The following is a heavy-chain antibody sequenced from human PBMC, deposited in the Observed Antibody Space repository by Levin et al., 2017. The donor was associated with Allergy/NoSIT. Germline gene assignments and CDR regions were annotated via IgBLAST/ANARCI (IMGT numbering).Heavy chain of an antibody. CDR3: ARDFRTLWFGELLLYSYWFDP. Sequence: ASVKVSCKASGYTFTGYYMHWVRQAPGQGLEWMGWINPNSGGTNYAQKFQGRVTMTRDTSISTAYMELSRLRSDDTAVYYCARDFRTLWFGELLLYSYWFDPWGQGTLVTVSS. J-gene: IGHJ5*02. CDR2: INPNSGGT. V-gene: IGHV1-2*02. CDR1: GYTFTGYY. D-gene: IGHD3-10*01.